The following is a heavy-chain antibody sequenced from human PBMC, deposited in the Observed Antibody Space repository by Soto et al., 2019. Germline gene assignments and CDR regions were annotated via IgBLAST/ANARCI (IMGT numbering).Heavy chain of an antibody. V-gene: IGHV2-5*02. CDR2: IYWDDDK. CDR1: GFSLSTSGVG. J-gene: IGHJ6*02. CDR3: AHRRDISNYYYYGMDV. Sequence: QITLKESGPTLVKPTQTLTLTCTFSGFSLSTSGVGVGWIRQPPGKALEWLALIYWDDDKRYSPSLKSRLTITKDTSKNQVVLTMTNMDPVDTATYYCAHRRDISNYYYYGMDVWGQGTTVTVSS. D-gene: IGHD3-3*02.